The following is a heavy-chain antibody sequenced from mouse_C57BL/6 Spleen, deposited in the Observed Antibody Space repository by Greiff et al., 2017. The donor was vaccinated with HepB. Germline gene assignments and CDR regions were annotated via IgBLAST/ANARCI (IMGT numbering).Heavy chain of an antibody. Sequence: VQLQQSGAELARPGASVKLSCKASGYTFTSYGISWVKQRTGQGLEWIGEIYPRSGNTYYNEKFKGKATLTADKSSSTAYIELRSLTSEDSAVYFCARCPLYYYGSSSYAMDSWGQRTSVPVSS. CDR1: GYTFTSYG. CDR2: IYPRSGNT. J-gene: IGHJ4*01. CDR3: ARCPLYYYGSSSYAMDS. V-gene: IGHV1-81*01. D-gene: IGHD1-1*01.